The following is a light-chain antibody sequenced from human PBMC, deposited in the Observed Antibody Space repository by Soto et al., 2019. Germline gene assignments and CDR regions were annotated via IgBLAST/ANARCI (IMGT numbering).Light chain of an antibody. CDR1: RDISSS. J-gene: IGKJ2*01. CDR2: AAS. Sequence: DVQMTQSPSSLSASVGDRVTITCRASRDISSSLAWYQQNPGKDPKLLIYAASTLHAGVQSRFSGGGSGTFVTLTINSLQPEDVATYYCQKYNSAPNTFGRGTRREIK. CDR3: QKYNSAPNT. V-gene: IGKV1-27*01.